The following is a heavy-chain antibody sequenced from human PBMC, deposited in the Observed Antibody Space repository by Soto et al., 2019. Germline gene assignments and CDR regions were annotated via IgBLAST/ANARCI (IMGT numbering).Heavy chain of an antibody. CDR1: GFTFNKHG. J-gene: IGHJ4*02. CDR2: VSYDGSSQ. D-gene: IGHD6-19*01. CDR3: AKAHGYSSGWRADS. V-gene: IGHV3-30*18. Sequence: SGGSLRLSCAASGFTFNKHGMHWVRQAPGKGLEWVAVVSYDGSSQYYADPVKGRFTISRDNSKNMVYLQMTTLRREDAAVYYCAKAHGYSSGWRADSWGQGTRVTVSS.